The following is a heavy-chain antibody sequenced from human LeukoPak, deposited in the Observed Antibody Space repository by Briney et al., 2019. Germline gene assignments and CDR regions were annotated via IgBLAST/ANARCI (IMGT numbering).Heavy chain of an antibody. CDR3: ARDYDFWGNNWFDP. V-gene: IGHV3-33*01. J-gene: IGHJ5*02. CDR2: IWYEGSNK. CDR1: GFTFSSYG. D-gene: IGHD3/OR15-3a*01. Sequence: GGSLRLSCAASGFTFSSYGMHWVRQAPGKGLEWVAVIWYEGSNKYYADSVKGRFTISRDNSKNTLYLQMNSLRAEDTAVYYCARDYDFWGNNWFDPWGQGTLVTVSS.